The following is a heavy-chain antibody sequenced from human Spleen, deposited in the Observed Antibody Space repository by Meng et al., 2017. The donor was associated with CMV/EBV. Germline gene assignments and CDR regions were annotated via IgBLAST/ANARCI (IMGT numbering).Heavy chain of an antibody. V-gene: IGHV2-70D*14. CDR2: IDCDDDK. CDR3: ERTIVVPPAVIYYFDY. CDR1: GFSLSPSGML. Sequence: SGTTLMHPTQTLTLTCTFSGFSLSPSGMLGSWIRQPPGKALEWLARIDCDDDKFYSPSLKTRLNISTDTSKNQVVLTMTKINPVDTATDYCERTIVVPPAVIYYFDYWGQGTLVTVSS. D-gene: IGHD2-2*01. J-gene: IGHJ4*02.